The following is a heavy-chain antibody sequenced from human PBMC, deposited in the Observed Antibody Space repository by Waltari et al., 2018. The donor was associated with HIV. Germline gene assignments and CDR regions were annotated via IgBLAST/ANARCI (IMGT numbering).Heavy chain of an antibody. V-gene: IGHV3-30*18. J-gene: IGHJ4*02. Sequence: QVQLVECGGGVVQPRGPLRLSCAAAALTSRSYGMHWVGSAPGKGLEWVAVISYDGSNKYYADSVKGRFTISRDNSKNTLYLQMNSLRAEDTAVYYCAKDRQKIGYYDILTGYLDYWGQGTLVTVSS. CDR3: AKDRQKIGYYDILTGYLDY. CDR2: ISYDGSNK. D-gene: IGHD3-9*01. CDR1: ALTSRSYG.